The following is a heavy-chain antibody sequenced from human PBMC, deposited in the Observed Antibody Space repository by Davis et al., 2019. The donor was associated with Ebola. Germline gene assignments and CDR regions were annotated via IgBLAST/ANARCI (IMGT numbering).Heavy chain of an antibody. CDR2: INHSGST. Sequence: SETLSLTCAVYGGSFSGYYWSWIRQPPGKGLEWIGEINHSGSTNYNPSLKSRVTISVDTSKNQFSLKLSSVTAADTAVYYCAKESTWIQLWLVDYWGQGTLVTVSS. D-gene: IGHD5-18*01. J-gene: IGHJ4*02. CDR1: GGSFSGYY. V-gene: IGHV4-34*01. CDR3: AKESTWIQLWLVDY.